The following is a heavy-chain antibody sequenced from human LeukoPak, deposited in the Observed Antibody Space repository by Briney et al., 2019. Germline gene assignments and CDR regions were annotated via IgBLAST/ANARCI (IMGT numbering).Heavy chain of an antibody. CDR1: GFTFSSYG. CDR2: ISYDGSNK. J-gene: IGHJ4*02. V-gene: IGHV3-30*03. Sequence: RSGGSLRLSCAASGFTFSSYGMHWVRQAPGKGLEWVAVISYDGSNKYYADSLKDRFTISRDNSRNTLYLQMNSLRAEDTAVYYCARAENYGDYTGLGYWGQGTLATVSS. CDR3: ARAENYGDYTGLGY. D-gene: IGHD4-17*01.